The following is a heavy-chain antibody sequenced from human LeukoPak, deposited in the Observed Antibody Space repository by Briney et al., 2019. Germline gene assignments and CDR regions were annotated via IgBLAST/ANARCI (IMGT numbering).Heavy chain of an antibody. Sequence: GGSLRLSCAVSGFTFDDHGMSWVRQAPGKGLEWVSGLHWNGVGTRYADSVKGRFTISRDNAKTSLYLQMNSLRAEDTAFYYCARSPSGLVGATTDYWGQGTLVTVSS. J-gene: IGHJ4*02. CDR3: ARSPSGLVGATTDY. V-gene: IGHV3-20*04. CDR1: GFTFDDHG. CDR2: LHWNGVGT. D-gene: IGHD1-26*01.